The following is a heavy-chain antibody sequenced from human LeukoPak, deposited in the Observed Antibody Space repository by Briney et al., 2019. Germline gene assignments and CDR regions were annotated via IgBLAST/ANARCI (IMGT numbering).Heavy chain of an antibody. D-gene: IGHD6-6*01. V-gene: IGHV4-59*01. Sequence: SETLSLTCTVSGGSISSYYWSWIRQPPGKGLEWIGYIYYSGSTNYNPSLKSRVTISVDTSKNQFSLKLSSVTAADTAVYYCARDLRPYSSSPYYMDVWGKGTTVTVSS. CDR1: GGSISSYY. CDR3: ARDLRPYSSSPYYMDV. CDR2: IYYSGST. J-gene: IGHJ6*03.